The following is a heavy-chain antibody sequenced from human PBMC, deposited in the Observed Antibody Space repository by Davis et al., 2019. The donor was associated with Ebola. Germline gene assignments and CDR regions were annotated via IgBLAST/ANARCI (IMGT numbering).Heavy chain of an antibody. CDR3: ARGTDGDYVRGAFDI. CDR1: GYTFTGYY. V-gene: IGHV1-2*04. D-gene: IGHD3-10*02. J-gene: IGHJ3*02. Sequence: AASVQVSCKASGYTFTGYYMHWVRQAPGHGLEWMGWINPNSGGTNYAQKFQGWVTMTRDTSISTAYMELSRLRSDDTAVYYCARGTDGDYVRGAFDIWGQGTMVTVSS. CDR2: INPNSGGT.